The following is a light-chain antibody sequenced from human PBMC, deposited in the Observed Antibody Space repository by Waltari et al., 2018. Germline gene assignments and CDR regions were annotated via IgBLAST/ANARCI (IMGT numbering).Light chain of an antibody. CDR2: EDT. J-gene: IGLJ3*02. CDR3: CSYGGSNTPKG. CDR1: SSDVGTYNV. Sequence: QSALTQPASLSGSPGQSITMSCTGTSSDVGTYNVVSWYQQHPGKAPKLMIYEDTRRPSGVSNLFSGSKSGHTASLTISGLQPEDEADYYCCSYGGSNTPKGFCGGTKLTVL. V-gene: IGLV2-23*01.